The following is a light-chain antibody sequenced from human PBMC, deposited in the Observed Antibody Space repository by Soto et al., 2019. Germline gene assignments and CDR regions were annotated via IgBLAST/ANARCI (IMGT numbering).Light chain of an antibody. CDR1: QSVSSR. Sequence: DIVLTQSPATLSLSPGERATLSCRASQSVSSRLAWYQQKPGQAPRLLISGASSRATGIPDRFSGSGSGTDFTLTISRLEPEDFALYYCQHYVERSPITFGQGTRLEIK. CDR3: QHYVERSPIT. J-gene: IGKJ5*01. CDR2: GAS. V-gene: IGKV3-20*01.